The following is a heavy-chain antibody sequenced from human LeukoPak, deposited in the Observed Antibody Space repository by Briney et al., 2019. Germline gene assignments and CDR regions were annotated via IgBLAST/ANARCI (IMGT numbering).Heavy chain of an antibody. J-gene: IGHJ5*02. D-gene: IGHD5-18*01. V-gene: IGHV3-72*01. CDR3: ARSGDSYGPNWFDP. CDR2: SSDKANGYTT. Sequence: PGGSLRLSCAASGILFSDTYLDWVLQAPGKGLEWVGRSSDKANGYTTKYAASVRDRFTISRDDSKNSLYLQMKSLKIEDTAVYYCARSGDSYGPNWFDPWGQGTLVTVSS. CDR1: GILFSDTY.